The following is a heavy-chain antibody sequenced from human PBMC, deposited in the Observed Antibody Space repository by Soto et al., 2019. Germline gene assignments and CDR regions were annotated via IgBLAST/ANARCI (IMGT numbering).Heavy chain of an antibody. CDR1: GFTFSNYG. CDR2: LPEIGTNT. D-gene: IGHD1-26*01. Sequence: GGSLRLSCAASGFTFSNYGMSWVRQAPGKGLEWVSALPEIGTNTYYADPVKGRFTISRDNSKNTLFLQINNLRAGDTAAYYCAKKSGVGATWYFDYWGQGTLVTVSS. V-gene: IGHV3-23*01. CDR3: AKKSGVGATWYFDY. J-gene: IGHJ4*02.